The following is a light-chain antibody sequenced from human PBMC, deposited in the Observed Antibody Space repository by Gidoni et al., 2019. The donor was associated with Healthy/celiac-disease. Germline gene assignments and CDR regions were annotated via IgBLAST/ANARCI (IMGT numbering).Light chain of an antibody. V-gene: IGKV3-11*01. CDR3: QQRSNWPGYT. CDR2: DAS. J-gene: IGKJ2*01. Sequence: EIVLTQSPATLSLSPGERATLSCRASQSVSSYLAWYQQKPGQAPRLLIYDASNSGSGTDFTLTISSLEPEDFAVYYCQQRSNWPGYTFGQRTKLEIK. CDR1: QSVSSY.